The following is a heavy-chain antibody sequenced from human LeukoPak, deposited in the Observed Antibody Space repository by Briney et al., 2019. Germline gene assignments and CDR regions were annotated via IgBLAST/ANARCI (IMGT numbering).Heavy chain of an antibody. CDR3: AKDRHAPGRYCSSTSCFPFDS. D-gene: IGHD2-2*01. CDR1: GFTFSSYA. V-gene: IGHV3-23*01. CDR2: ISGSGGST. Sequence: SGGSLRLSCVVSGFTFSSYAMSWVRQAPGKGLEWVSGISGSGGSTYYADSVKGRFTISRDNTKNTLSLQMNSLRAEDTAVYYCAKDRHAPGRYCSSTSCFPFDSWGQGTLVTVSS. J-gene: IGHJ5*01.